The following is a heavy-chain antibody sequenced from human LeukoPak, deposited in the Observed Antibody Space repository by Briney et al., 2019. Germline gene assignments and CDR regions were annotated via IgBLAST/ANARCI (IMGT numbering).Heavy chain of an antibody. V-gene: IGHV1-18*01. CDR1: GYTFTTYS. J-gene: IGHJ1*01. CDR3: ATATQPRGYFLR. D-gene: IGHD2-2*01. CDR2: ISVNNGGT. Sequence: SVKVSCKASGYTFTTYSLAWVRHTPGQSLEWMGWISVNNGGTNYAQSFQDRVTLTRDTSTNTAYLELRSPRSDDTAIIYCATATQPRGYFLRWGQGTLVTVSS.